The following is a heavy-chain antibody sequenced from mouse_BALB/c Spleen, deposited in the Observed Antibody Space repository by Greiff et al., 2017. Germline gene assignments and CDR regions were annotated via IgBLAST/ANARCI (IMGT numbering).Heavy chain of an antibody. CDR3: ARDPSGKTYYFDY. J-gene: IGHJ2*01. D-gene: IGHD1-3*01. CDR2: INSNGGST. V-gene: IGHV5-6-3*01. Sequence: EVKLMESGGGLVQPGGSLKLSCAASGFTFSSYGMSWVRQTPDKRLELVATINSNGGSTYYPDSVKGRFTISRDNAKNTLYLQMSSLKSEDTAMYYCARDPSGKTYYFDYWGQGTTLTVSS. CDR1: GFTFSSYG.